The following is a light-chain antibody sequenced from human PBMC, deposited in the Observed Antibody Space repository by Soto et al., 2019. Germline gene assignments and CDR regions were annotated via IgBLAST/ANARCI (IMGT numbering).Light chain of an antibody. J-gene: IGKJ1*01. Sequence: EIVLTQSPGNLSLSPGERATLSCRASQSVASSYLAWYQQKPGQAPRLPIYGASSRAAATPDRFSGSGSGTDFTLSISRLEPEDFAVYYCQQFGRYRTFGQGTKVDIK. CDR2: GAS. CDR3: QQFGRYRT. CDR1: QSVASSY. V-gene: IGKV3-20*01.